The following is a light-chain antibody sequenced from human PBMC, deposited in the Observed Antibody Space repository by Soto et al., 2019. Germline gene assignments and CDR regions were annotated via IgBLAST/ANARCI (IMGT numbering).Light chain of an antibody. CDR3: QQYNDSFPYT. J-gene: IGKJ2*01. CDR2: KAS. V-gene: IGKV1-5*03. Sequence: DIQMTQSPSTLSASVGDRVTITCRASQSISSWLAWYQQKPGTAPKLLIYKASTLESGVPSRFSGIRSGTEFTLSVSSLQPDDFVTYYCQQYNDSFPYTFGQGTKLEIK. CDR1: QSISSW.